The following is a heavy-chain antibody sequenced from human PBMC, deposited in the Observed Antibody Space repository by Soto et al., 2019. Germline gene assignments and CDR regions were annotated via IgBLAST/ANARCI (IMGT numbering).Heavy chain of an antibody. Sequence: PSETLSLTCTVSGGSISSGGYYWSWIRQHPGKGLEWIGYIYYSGSTYYNPSLKSRVTISVDTSKNQFSLKLSSVTAADTAVYYCARDREAVYYYYYGMDVWGQGTTVTVSS. D-gene: IGHD6-19*01. CDR3: ARDREAVYYYYYGMDV. CDR1: GGSISSGGYY. CDR2: IYYSGST. V-gene: IGHV4-31*03. J-gene: IGHJ6*02.